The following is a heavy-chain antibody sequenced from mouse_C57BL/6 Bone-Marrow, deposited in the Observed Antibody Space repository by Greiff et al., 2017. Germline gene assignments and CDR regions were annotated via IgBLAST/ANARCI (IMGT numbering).Heavy chain of an antibody. CDR2: ISDGGSYT. V-gene: IGHV5-4*01. CDR1: GFTFSSYA. D-gene: IGHD1-1*01. Sequence: EVQRVESGGGLVKPGGSLKLSCAASGFTFSSYAMSWVRQTPEKRLEWVATISDGGSYTYYPDNVKGRFTISRDNAKNNLYLQMSHLKSEDTAMYYCARHGSITLDYWGQGTTLTVSS. CDR3: ARHGSITLDY. J-gene: IGHJ2*01.